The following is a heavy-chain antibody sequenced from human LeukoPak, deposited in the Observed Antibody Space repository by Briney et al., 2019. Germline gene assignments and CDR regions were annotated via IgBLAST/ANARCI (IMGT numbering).Heavy chain of an antibody. CDR1: GYSISSGYY. J-gene: IGHJ6*03. CDR3: AAGSSSTEHLLYYYYYMDV. V-gene: IGHV4-38-2*01. D-gene: IGHD6-6*01. Sequence: SETLSLTCAVSGYSISSGYYWGWIRPPPGKGLEWIGSIYHSGSTYYNPSLKSRVTISVDTSKNQFSLKLSSVTAADTAVYYCAAGSSSTEHLLYYYYYMDVWGKGATVTVSS. CDR2: IYHSGST.